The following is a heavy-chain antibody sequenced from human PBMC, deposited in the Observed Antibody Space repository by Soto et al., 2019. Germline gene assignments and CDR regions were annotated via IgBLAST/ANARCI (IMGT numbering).Heavy chain of an antibody. CDR2: IIPIFGTA. CDR3: ARXVITIFGVVIISRPMDV. D-gene: IGHD3-3*01. Sequence: ASVKVSCKASGGTFSSYAISWVRQAPGQGLEWMGGIIPIFGTANYAQKFQGRVTITADESTSTAYMELSSLRSEDTAVYYCARXVITIFGVVIISRPMDVWGQGTTVTVSS. CDR1: GGTFSSYA. V-gene: IGHV1-69*13. J-gene: IGHJ6*02.